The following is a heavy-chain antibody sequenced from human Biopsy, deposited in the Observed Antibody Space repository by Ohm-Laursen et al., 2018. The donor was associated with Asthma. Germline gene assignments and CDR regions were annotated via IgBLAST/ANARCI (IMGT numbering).Heavy chain of an antibody. CDR1: GFSFSDYY. Sequence: SLRLSCAASGFSFSDYYMTWMRQAPGKGLEWVSSISSSGSTTYTAESVKGRFTISRDNAQKSLFLQMGSLRAEDTAIYYCARVFESSEWGPFYHFGLDVWGQGTTVAVSS. V-gene: IGHV3-11*01. CDR3: ARVFESSEWGPFYHFGLDV. CDR2: ISSSGSTT. D-gene: IGHD6-25*01. J-gene: IGHJ6*02.